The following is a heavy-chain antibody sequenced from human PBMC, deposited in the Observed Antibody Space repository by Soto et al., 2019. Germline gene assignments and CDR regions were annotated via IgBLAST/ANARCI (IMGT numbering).Heavy chain of an antibody. CDR1: GFTFSAYD. D-gene: IGHD2-8*02. V-gene: IGHV3-13*01. CDR2: IGTLHDT. CDR3: ARQASYWPGGGGWFDP. J-gene: IGHJ5*02. Sequence: EVQLVESGGGLVQPGGSLRLSCAASGFTFSAYDMHWVRQPTGKGLEWVSAIGTLHDTYYPDSVKGRFTISRENAKNSLYLQMNSLTTGYTGVYYCARQASYWPGGGGWFDPWGQGTLVTVSS.